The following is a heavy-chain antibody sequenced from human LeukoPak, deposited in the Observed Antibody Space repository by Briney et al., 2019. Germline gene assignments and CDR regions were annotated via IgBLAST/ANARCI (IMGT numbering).Heavy chain of an antibody. CDR3: AKEDFWSGYSDY. CDR1: GFTFSSYG. V-gene: IGHV3-30*18. J-gene: IGHJ4*02. Sequence: GRSLRLSCAASGFTFSSYGMHWVRQAPGKGLEWVAVISYDGSNKYYADSVKGRFTISRDNSKNTLYLQMNSLRAEDTAVYYCAKEDFWSGYSDYWGQGTLATVSS. CDR2: ISYDGSNK. D-gene: IGHD3-3*01.